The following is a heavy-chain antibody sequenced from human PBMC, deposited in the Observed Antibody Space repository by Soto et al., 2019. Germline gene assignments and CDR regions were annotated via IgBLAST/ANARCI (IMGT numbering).Heavy chain of an antibody. V-gene: IGHV4-59*01. CDR1: GGSISSYY. Sequence: QVQLQESGPGLVKPSETLSLTCTVSGGSISSYYWSWIRQPPGKGLEWIGYIYYSGSTNYNPSLKSRVTISVDTSKNQFSLKLSSVTAADTAVYYCARGAKYDFWSGYYSYYYYGMDVWGQGTTVTVSS. J-gene: IGHJ6*02. CDR3: ARGAKYDFWSGYYSYYYYGMDV. D-gene: IGHD3-3*01. CDR2: IYYSGST.